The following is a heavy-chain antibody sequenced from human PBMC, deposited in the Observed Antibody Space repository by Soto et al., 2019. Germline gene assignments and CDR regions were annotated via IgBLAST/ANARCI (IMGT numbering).Heavy chain of an antibody. CDR1: GGSISSGGYY. CDR3: ARERRYNWNFGLYGMDV. Sequence: SETLSLTCTVSGGSISSGGYYWSWIRQHPGKGLEWIGYIYYSGSTYYNQSLKSRVTISVDTSKNQFSLKLSSVTAADTAVYYCARERRYNWNFGLYGMDVWGQGTTVTVSS. J-gene: IGHJ6*02. D-gene: IGHD1-7*01. V-gene: IGHV4-31*03. CDR2: IYYSGST.